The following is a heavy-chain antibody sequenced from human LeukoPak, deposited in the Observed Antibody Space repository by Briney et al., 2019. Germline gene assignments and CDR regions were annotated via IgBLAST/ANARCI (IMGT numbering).Heavy chain of an antibody. Sequence: SETLSLTCAVYGGSFSGYYWSWIRQPPGKGLEWIGEINHSGSTNYNPSLKSQVTISVDTSKNQFSLKLSSVTAADTAVYYCARGSLVLRFLEWLSQEAFDIWGQGTMVTVSS. CDR3: ARGSLVLRFLEWLSQEAFDI. CDR1: GGSFSGYY. J-gene: IGHJ3*02. D-gene: IGHD3-3*01. CDR2: INHSGST. V-gene: IGHV4-34*01.